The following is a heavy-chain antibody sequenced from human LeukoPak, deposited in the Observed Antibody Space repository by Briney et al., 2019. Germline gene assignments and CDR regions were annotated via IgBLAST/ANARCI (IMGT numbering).Heavy chain of an antibody. Sequence: GASVKVSCKASGGTFITYGINWVRQAPGQGLEWMGGIVPMFGIANYAQKFERRVSITTDESSTTAYLELSSLRSEDTAFYYCATTSVRDGFNYFDYWGQGTLVPVSS. D-gene: IGHD5-24*01. CDR2: IVPMFGIA. CDR1: GGTFITYG. J-gene: IGHJ4*02. CDR3: ATTSVRDGFNYFDY. V-gene: IGHV1-69*05.